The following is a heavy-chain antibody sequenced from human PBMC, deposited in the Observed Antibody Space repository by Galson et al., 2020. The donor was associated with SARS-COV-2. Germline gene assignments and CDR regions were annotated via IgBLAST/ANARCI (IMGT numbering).Heavy chain of an antibody. CDR3: ARITIFGVAGYDFDY. CDR2: IYYSGST. D-gene: IGHD3-3*01. CDR1: GDSLTSYY. J-gene: IGHJ4*02. V-gene: IGHV4-59*01. Sequence: SQTLSPTCTVSGDSLTSYYWSRIRQPPRKGLDWIGYIYYSGSTHSNPSLKSRVTISVDTSTNQFSLKLSSVTAADTALYYCARITIFGVAGYDFDYWGQGTLVTVS.